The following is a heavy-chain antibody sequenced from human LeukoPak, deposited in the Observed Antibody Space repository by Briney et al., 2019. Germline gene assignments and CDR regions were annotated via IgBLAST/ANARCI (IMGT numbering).Heavy chain of an antibody. J-gene: IGHJ4*02. D-gene: IGHD3-22*01. CDR1: GGTFSSYA. V-gene: IGHV1-18*01. Sequence: ASVKVSCKASGGTFSSYAISWVRQAPGQGLEWMGWISAYNGNTNYAQKLQGRVTMTTDTSTSTAYMELRGLRSDDTAVYYCARAPDSSGYVDYWGQGTLVTVSS. CDR2: ISAYNGNT. CDR3: ARAPDSSGYVDY.